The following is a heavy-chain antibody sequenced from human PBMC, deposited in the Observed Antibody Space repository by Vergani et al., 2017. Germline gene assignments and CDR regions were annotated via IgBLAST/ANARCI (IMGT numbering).Heavy chain of an antibody. CDR3: ARDSCSSTSCYTYYYYYYMDV. CDR2: ISSSGSTI. Sequence: QVQLVESGGGLVKPGGSLRLSCAASGFTFSDYYMSWIRQAPGKGLEWVSYISSSGSTIYYADSVKGRFTISRDNAKNSLYLQMNSLRAEDTAVYYCARDSCSSTSCYTYYYYYYMDVWGKGTMVTVSS. V-gene: IGHV3-11*01. J-gene: IGHJ6*03. CDR1: GFTFSDYY. D-gene: IGHD2-2*01.